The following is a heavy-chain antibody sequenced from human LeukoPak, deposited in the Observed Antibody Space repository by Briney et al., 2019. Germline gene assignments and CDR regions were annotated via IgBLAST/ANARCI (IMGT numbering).Heavy chain of an antibody. D-gene: IGHD6-13*01. CDR1: GGSISSYY. Sequence: SETLSLTCTVSGGSISSYYWSWVRQPPGKGLEWIGFVYYTGSTNYSPSLKSRVTISVDTSKNQFSLKLRSVTAADTAVYYCARISSSNWYNERGAFDVWGQGTMVIVSS. CDR2: VYYTGST. V-gene: IGHV4-59*01. J-gene: IGHJ3*01. CDR3: ARISSSNWYNERGAFDV.